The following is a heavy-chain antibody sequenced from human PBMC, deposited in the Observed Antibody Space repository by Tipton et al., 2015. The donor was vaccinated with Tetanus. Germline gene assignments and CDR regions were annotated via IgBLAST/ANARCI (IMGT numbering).Heavy chain of an antibody. CDR3: AREDPIAVAGKTYYYMDV. V-gene: IGHV3-7*01. Sequence: GSLRLSCAASGFTFSSYWMSWVRQAPGKGLEWVANIKQDGSEKYYVDSVKGRFTISRDNAKNSLYLQMNSLRAEDTAVYYCAREDPIAVAGKTYYYMDVWGKGTTVTVSS. J-gene: IGHJ6*03. CDR2: IKQDGSEK. CDR1: GFTFSSYW. D-gene: IGHD6-19*01.